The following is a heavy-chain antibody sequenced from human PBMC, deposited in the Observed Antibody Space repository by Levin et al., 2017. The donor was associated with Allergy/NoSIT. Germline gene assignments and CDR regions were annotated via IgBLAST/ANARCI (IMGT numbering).Heavy chain of an antibody. V-gene: IGHV3-53*01. CDR3: ARAPAAKPDYGMDV. J-gene: IGHJ6*02. CDR2: IYSGGST. D-gene: IGHD2-2*01. CDR1: GFTVSSNY. Sequence: GGSLRLSCAASGFTVSSNYMSWVRQAPGKGLEWVSVIYSGGSTYYADSVKGRFTISRDNSKNTLYLQMNSLRAEDTAVYYCARAPAAKPDYGMDVWGQGTTVTVSS.